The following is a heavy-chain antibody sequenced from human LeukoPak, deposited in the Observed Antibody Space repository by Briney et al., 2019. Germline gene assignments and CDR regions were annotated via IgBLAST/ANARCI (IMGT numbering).Heavy chain of an antibody. V-gene: IGHV1-69*04. CDR1: GGTFSSYA. CDR3: ARDKAVTTEVTQHFQH. CDR2: IIPTLGTA. J-gene: IGHJ1*01. D-gene: IGHD4-23*01. Sequence: ASVKVSCKASGGTFSSYAISWVRQAPGQGLEWMGRIIPTLGTANYAQKFQGRVTITADKSTSTAYMELSSLRSEDTAVYYCARDKAVTTEVTQHFQHWGQGTLVTVSS.